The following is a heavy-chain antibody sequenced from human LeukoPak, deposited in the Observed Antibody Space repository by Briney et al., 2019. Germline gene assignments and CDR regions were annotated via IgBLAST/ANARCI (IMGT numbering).Heavy chain of an antibody. CDR2: ITESGHST. Sequence: GSLRLSCAASGFAFSRYAMTWVRQAPGKGLEWVSLITESGHSTYYTKSVKGRFTISRDNSKNTLYLQMNSLGVEDTGLYFCAKGFACAENRCYGLDSWAQGILVIVSS. J-gene: IGHJ4*02. V-gene: IGHV3-23*01. CDR3: AKGFACAENRCYGLDS. CDR1: GFAFSRYA. D-gene: IGHD4/OR15-4a*01.